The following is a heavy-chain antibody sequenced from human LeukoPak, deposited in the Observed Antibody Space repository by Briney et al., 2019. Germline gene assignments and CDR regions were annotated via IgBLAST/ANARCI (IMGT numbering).Heavy chain of an antibody. J-gene: IGHJ4*02. CDR2: INHSGTT. D-gene: IGHD6-13*01. CDR3: ARGGSSSWTDFDY. V-gene: IGHV4-34*01. CDR1: GGSCSDYY. Sequence: PSETLSLTCAVYGGSCSDYYWSWIRQSPGKGLEWIGEINHSGTTHYNPSLKSRVTISVDTSKNQFSLKLSSVTAADTAVYYCARGGSSSWTDFDYWGQGTLVTVSS.